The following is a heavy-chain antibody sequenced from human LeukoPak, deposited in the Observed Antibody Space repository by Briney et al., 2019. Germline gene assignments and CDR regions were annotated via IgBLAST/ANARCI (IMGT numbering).Heavy chain of an antibody. D-gene: IGHD6-13*01. Sequence: PGGSLRLSCAASGFTFSSYSMNWVRQAPGKGLEWVSSISSSSSYIYYADSVKGRFTISRDNAKNSLYLQMNSLRAEDTAVYYCARDMTQQLENAFDIWGQGTMVAVSS. J-gene: IGHJ3*02. CDR1: GFTFSSYS. CDR3: ARDMTQQLENAFDI. CDR2: ISSSSSYI. V-gene: IGHV3-21*01.